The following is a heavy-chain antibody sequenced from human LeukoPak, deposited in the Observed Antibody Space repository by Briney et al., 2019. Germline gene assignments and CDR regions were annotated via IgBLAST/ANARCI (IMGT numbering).Heavy chain of an antibody. J-gene: IGHJ4*02. Sequence: SGGSLRLSCAASGFTFSSYAMHWVRQAPGKGLEWVAVISYDGSNKYYADSVKGRFTISRDNSKNTLYLQMNSLRAEDTAVYYCARDLPVAAADFWGQGTLVTVSS. D-gene: IGHD6-13*01. CDR3: ARDLPVAAADF. V-gene: IGHV3-30-3*01. CDR2: ISYDGSNK. CDR1: GFTFSSYA.